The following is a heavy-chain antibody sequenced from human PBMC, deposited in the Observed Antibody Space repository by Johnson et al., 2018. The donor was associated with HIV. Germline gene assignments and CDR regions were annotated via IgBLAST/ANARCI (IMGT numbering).Heavy chain of an antibody. J-gene: IGHJ3*02. Sequence: QVQLVESGGGLVKPGGSLRLSCAASGFTFSSYAMHWVRQAPGKGLEWVAVISYDGSNKYYADSVKGRFTISRDNSKNTLYLQMNSLRAGDTAVYYCARDWGLYSSGWYVDAFDIWGQGTMVTVSS. CDR2: ISYDGSNK. CDR1: GFTFSSYA. CDR3: ARDWGLYSSGWYVDAFDI. D-gene: IGHD6-19*01. V-gene: IGHV3-30-3*01.